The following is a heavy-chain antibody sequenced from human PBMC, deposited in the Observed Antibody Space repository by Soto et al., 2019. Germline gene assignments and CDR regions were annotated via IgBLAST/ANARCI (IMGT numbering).Heavy chain of an antibody. V-gene: IGHV1-2*04. CDR3: ARGDSTDCSNGVCSFFYNHDMDV. D-gene: IGHD2-8*01. CDR1: GYSFTDYH. J-gene: IGHJ6*02. Sequence: GASVKVSCKASGYSFTDYHIHWVRQAPGQGLEWLGRINPKSGGTSTAQKFQGWVTMTTDTSISTASMELTRLTSDDTSIYYCARGDSTDCSNGVCSFFYNHDMDVWGQGTTVTVSS. CDR2: INPKSGGT.